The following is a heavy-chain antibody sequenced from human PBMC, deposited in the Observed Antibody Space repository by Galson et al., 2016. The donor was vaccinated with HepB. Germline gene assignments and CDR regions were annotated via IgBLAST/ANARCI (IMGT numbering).Heavy chain of an antibody. CDR2: IFHRGST. CDR1: GYSISSGFY. CDR3: ARTPYGMDV. Sequence: ETLSLTCAVSGYSISSGFYWGWVRQPPGKGLGWIGNIFHRGSTYYNPSLKGRVTISLDTSKNQFSLKLSSVTAADTAVYYCARTPYGMDVWGQGTTVTVSS. V-gene: IGHV4-38-2*01. J-gene: IGHJ6*02.